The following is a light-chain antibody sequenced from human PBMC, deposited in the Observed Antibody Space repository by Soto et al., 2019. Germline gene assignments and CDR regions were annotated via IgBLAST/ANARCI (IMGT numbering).Light chain of an antibody. V-gene: IGLV2-14*03. CDR2: GVN. CDR1: ISDVGGYDS. CDR3: TSYTMSTTYV. J-gene: IGLJ1*01. Sequence: QSALTQPASVSGSPGQSITISCTGTISDVGGYDSVSWYQQHPGKAPKLVIYGVNYRPSGVSHRFSGSKSGNTASLTISGLQTDDEADYYCTSYTMSTTYVFGTGTKVTVL.